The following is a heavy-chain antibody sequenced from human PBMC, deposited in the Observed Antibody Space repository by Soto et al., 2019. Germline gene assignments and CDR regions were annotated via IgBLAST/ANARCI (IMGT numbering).Heavy chain of an antibody. CDR3: AADATAWQQMVPSDY. J-gene: IGHJ4*02. V-gene: IGHV1-58*01. CDR1: GFTFTSSA. D-gene: IGHD2-8*01. Sequence: QMQLEQSGPEVKKPGTSVKVSCKASGFTFTSSAFQWVRQARGQRLERIGWIAVGSGYTNYAQRFQDRVTLTRDMSTATTYMELSRLTSEDTAIYYCAADATAWQQMVPSDYWGQGTLVTVSS. CDR2: IAVGSGYT.